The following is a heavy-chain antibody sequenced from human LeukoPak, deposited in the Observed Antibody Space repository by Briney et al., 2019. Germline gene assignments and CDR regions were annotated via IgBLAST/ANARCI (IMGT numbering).Heavy chain of an antibody. Sequence: YRKGSSYTFTSYGILWGRQAPEKRLEWMGWISAYNGNTNYAQKLQGRVTMTTATSTSTAYMELRSLRSDDTAVYYCARALGPLRSYWEDRYFDLWGRGTLVTVSS. D-gene: IGHD3-10*01. V-gene: IGHV1-18*01. CDR2: ISAYNGNT. J-gene: IGHJ2*01. CDR3: ARALGPLRSYWEDRYFDL. CDR1: SYTFTSYG.